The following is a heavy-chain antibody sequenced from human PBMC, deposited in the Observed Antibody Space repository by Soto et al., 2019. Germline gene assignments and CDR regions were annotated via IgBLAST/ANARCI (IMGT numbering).Heavy chain of an antibody. CDR1: GAYVSSAGCS. D-gene: IGHD5-12*01. CDR3: ARGKSIVAAIDYFDY. CDR2: VYQSGRT. J-gene: IGHJ4*02. V-gene: IGHV4-30-4*07. Sequence: SLSLSCSVSGAYVSSAGCSGSWIRQPPGKGLEWIGYVYQSGRTYGSVTTSYNPSLKSRVTISVDRSTNQFSLKLISVTAADTAVYFCARGKSIVAAIDYFDYWGQGSLVTVYS.